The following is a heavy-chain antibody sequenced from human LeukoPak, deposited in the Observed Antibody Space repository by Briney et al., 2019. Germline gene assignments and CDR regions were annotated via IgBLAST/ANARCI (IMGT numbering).Heavy chain of an antibody. V-gene: IGHV1-2*02. CDR1: GYTFTGYY. D-gene: IGHD5-12*01. CDR3: ARDQVAAIRGNWFDP. CDR2: INPNSGGT. Sequence: GASVKVSCKASGYTFTGYYIHWVRQAPGQGLEWMGWINPNSGGTNYAQNFQGRVTMTRDTSITTAYMDLTRLRSDDTAVYYCARDQVAAIRGNWFDPWGQGTLVTVSS. J-gene: IGHJ5*02.